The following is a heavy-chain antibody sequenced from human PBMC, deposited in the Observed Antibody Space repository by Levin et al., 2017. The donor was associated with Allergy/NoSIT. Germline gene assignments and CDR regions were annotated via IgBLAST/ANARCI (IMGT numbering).Heavy chain of an antibody. D-gene: IGHD2-21*02. J-gene: IGHJ4*02. V-gene: IGHV3-33*01. Sequence: QSGESLKISCAASGFTFSSYAMHWVRQAPGKGLEWVAVIWYDGRNKYYVDSVKGRFTVSRDNSKNTLYLQMYSLRAEDTAVYYCARDRTAYSGDWYPSALDNWGQGTLVTVSS. CDR3: ARDRTAYSGDWYPSALDN. CDR1: GFTFSSYA. CDR2: IWYDGRNK.